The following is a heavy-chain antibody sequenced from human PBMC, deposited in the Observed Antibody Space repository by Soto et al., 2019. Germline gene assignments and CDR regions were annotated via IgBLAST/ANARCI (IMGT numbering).Heavy chain of an antibody. CDR2: IYYSGST. CDR3: ARKWLRPSNWFDP. J-gene: IGHJ5*02. CDR1: GGSISSYY. D-gene: IGHD5-12*01. V-gene: IGHV4-59*01. Sequence: SETLSLTCTVSGGSISSYYWSWIRQPPGKGLEWIGYIYYSGSTNYNPSLKSRVTISVDTSKNQFSLKLSSVTAADTAVYYCARKWLRPSNWFDPWGQGTLVTVSS.